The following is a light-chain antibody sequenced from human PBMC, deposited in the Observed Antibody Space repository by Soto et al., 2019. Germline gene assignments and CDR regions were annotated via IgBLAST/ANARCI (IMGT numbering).Light chain of an antibody. Sequence: DIQMTQSPSTLSASVGDRVTITCRASQSISSWLAWYQQKPGKAPKLLIYDASSLESGVPSRFSGSGSGTEFTLTISSLQPDDFETYYCRPSRTFGQGTKVEIK. J-gene: IGKJ1*01. CDR2: DAS. CDR3: RPSRT. CDR1: QSISSW. V-gene: IGKV1-5*01.